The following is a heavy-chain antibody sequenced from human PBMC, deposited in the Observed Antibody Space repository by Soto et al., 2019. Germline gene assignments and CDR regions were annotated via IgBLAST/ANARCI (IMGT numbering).Heavy chain of an antibody. CDR1: GGSISSIVYS. V-gene: IGHV4-30-2*01. Sequence: SETLSLTCAVSGGSISSIVYSWGWIRHQPGKGLEWIGYIYHSGITYYNPSLKSRVTISVDRSKNQFSLKLSSVTAADTAVYYCARGGVNDGDIVTGYYSERALYYWGQGTLVTVSS. J-gene: IGHJ4*02. CDR3: ARGGVNDGDIVTGYYSERALYY. CDR2: IYHSGIT. D-gene: IGHD3-9*01.